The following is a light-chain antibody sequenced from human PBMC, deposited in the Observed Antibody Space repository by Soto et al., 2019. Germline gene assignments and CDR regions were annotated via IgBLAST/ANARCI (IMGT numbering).Light chain of an antibody. Sequence: QSVLTQPPSVSVAPGQRVTISCTGSSSNIRAGYDVHWYQQLPGTAPKVLIYANRHLPSVVPDRFSGSKSGNTASLTVSGLQADDEADYYGSAYASSNTFVFGTGTKVTVL. CDR3: SAYASSNTFV. J-gene: IGLJ1*01. CDR1: SSNIRAGYD. CDR2: ANR. V-gene: IGLV1-40*01.